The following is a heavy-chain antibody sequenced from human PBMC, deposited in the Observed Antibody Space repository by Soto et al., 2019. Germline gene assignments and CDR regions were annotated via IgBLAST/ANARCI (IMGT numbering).Heavy chain of an antibody. Sequence: PGGSLRLSCAASGFTFSSYSMNWVRQAPGKGLEWVSSISSSSSYIYYADSVKGRFTISRDIAKNSLYLQMNSLRAEDTAVYYCARDSSPYGDYVKVYWGQGTLVTVSS. D-gene: IGHD4-17*01. CDR1: GFTFSSYS. CDR3: ARDSSPYGDYVKVY. J-gene: IGHJ4*02. CDR2: ISSSSSYI. V-gene: IGHV3-21*01.